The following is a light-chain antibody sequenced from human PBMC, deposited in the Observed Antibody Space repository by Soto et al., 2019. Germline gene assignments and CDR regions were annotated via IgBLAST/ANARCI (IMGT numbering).Light chain of an antibody. V-gene: IGKV1-39*01. CDR3: QQTYSAPLT. CDR2: AAS. CDR1: QGISSY. Sequence: DIQMTQSPSSLSASVGDRVTITCRASQGISSYLNWYQHKPGKAPKLLIYAASSFQSGVPSRFSGSESGTDFTLTISSLQPEDFATYYCQQTYSAPLTFGGGTKVDTK. J-gene: IGKJ4*01.